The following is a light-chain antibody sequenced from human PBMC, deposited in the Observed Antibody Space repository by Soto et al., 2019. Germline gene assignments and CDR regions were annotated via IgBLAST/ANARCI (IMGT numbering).Light chain of an antibody. CDR3: TFFTGTASQYV. V-gene: IGLV1-40*01. CDR2: SNS. Sequence: QSVLTQPPSVSGAPGQRVTISCTGSRSNFGAGYDVHWYQQLPGTAPKLLIYSNSNRPSGVPDRFSGTKSGNTASLTISGLQPDDEADYYCTFFTGTASQYVFGPGTKLTVL. J-gene: IGLJ1*01. CDR1: RSNFGAGYD.